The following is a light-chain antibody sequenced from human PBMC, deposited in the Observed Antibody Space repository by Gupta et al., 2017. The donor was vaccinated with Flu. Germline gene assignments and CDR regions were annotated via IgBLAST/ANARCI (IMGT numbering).Light chain of an antibody. CDR2: GAS. CDR3: QQYNDWHPLT. CDR1: QTVSTK. J-gene: IGKJ4*01. V-gene: IGKV3-15*01. Sequence: ERVTLTCRTSQTVSTKVAWYQQNSGQAPRLLIRGASTRASGVSDRFAGSGSGTEFSLTINSLQSEDFAVYYCQQYNDWHPLTFGGGTEVQIK.